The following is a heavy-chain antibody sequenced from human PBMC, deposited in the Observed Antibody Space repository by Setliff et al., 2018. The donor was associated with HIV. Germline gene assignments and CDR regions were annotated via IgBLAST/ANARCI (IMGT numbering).Heavy chain of an antibody. V-gene: IGHV4-4*07. Sequence: SETLSLTCTVSGGSFSTYYWSWIRQPAGEGLEYIGRVHSTGTTIYNPSLKSRVSMSVDTSKNQLSLKLRSVTAADTAVYYCARARITMTGGRLEPYAFDRWGQGTKVTVSS. J-gene: IGHJ3*01. CDR3: ARARITMTGGRLEPYAFDR. CDR2: VHSTGTT. D-gene: IGHD3-22*01. CDR1: GGSFSTYY.